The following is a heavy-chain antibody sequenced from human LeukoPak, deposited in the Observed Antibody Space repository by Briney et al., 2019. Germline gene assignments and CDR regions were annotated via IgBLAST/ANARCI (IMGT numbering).Heavy chain of an antibody. CDR3: ASPGGKREAGFDY. Sequence: GGSLRLSCAASGFTVSSNYMSWVRQAPGKGLEWVSVIYSGGSTYYADSVKGRFTISRDNSKNTLYLQMNSLRAEDTAVYYCASPGGKREAGFDYWGQGTLVTVSS. V-gene: IGHV3-53*01. CDR2: IYSGGST. D-gene: IGHD1-1*01. CDR1: GFTVSSNY. J-gene: IGHJ4*02.